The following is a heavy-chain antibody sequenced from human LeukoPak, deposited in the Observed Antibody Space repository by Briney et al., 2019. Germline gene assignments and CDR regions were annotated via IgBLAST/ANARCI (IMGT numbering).Heavy chain of an antibody. CDR1: GGSFSGYY. CDR3: ARESLAAAGEDYYYYMDV. V-gene: IGHV4-34*01. CDR2: INHSGST. D-gene: IGHD6-13*01. Sequence: SETLSLTCAVYGGSFSGYYWSWFRQPPGKGLEWIGEINHSGSTNYNPSLKSRVTISVDTSKNQFSLKLSSVTAADTAVYYCARESLAAAGEDYYYYMDVWGKGTTVTVSS. J-gene: IGHJ6*03.